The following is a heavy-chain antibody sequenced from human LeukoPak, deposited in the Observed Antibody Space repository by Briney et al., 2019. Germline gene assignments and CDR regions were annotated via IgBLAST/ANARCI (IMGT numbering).Heavy chain of an antibody. CDR3: ARHKRLAYCGGDCYNWFDP. Sequence: GALLKISSDCSGSSFSSYWIGWVRQMPGKGLEWMGIIYPGDSDTRYSPSFQGQVTISADKSISTADLQWSILKASDTAMYYCARHKRLAYCGGDCYNWFDPWGQGTLVTVSS. V-gene: IGHV5-51*01. D-gene: IGHD2-21*02. J-gene: IGHJ5*02. CDR2: IYPGDSDT. CDR1: GSSFSSYW.